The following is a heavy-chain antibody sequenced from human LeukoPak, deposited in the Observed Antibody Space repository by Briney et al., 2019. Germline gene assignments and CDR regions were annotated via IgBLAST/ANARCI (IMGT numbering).Heavy chain of an antibody. Sequence: GGSLRLSCAASGFTFSSYEMNWVRQAPGKGLEWVSYISSSGSTIYYADSVKGRFTISRDNAKNSLYLQMNSLRAEDTAVYYCARDALYSGSSFDYWGQGTLVTVSS. CDR2: ISSSGSTI. CDR3: ARDALYSGSSFDY. J-gene: IGHJ4*02. CDR1: GFTFSSYE. D-gene: IGHD6-6*01. V-gene: IGHV3-48*03.